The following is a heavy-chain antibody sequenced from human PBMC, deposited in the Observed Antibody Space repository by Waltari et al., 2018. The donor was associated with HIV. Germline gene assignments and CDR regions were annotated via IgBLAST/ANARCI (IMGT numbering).Heavy chain of an antibody. CDR2: IDYSGST. CDR3: AREPMIVVDAHYYYYGMDV. V-gene: IGHV4-59*01. J-gene: IGHJ6*02. D-gene: IGHD3-22*01. Sequence: QVQLQESGPGLVKPSETLSLTCTVSGGSISSYYWSWIRQPPGKGLEWIGYIDYSGSTNYNPSLKSRVTISVDTSKNQFSLMLSSVTASDTAVYYCAREPMIVVDAHYYYYGMDVWGQGTTVTVSS. CDR1: GGSISSYY.